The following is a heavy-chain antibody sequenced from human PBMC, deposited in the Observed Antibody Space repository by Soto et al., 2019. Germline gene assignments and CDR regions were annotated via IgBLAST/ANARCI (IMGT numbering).Heavy chain of an antibody. CDR3: ARKGGSFYGPFDY. D-gene: IGHD1-26*01. Sequence: EVQLLESGGGLVQPGGSLRLSCAASGFTFSDYAMSWVRQAPGKGLEWVSTIRGTDGTTYYADSVKGRFTISRDNSKNTLYLQMNSLRVEDAAIYYCARKGGSFYGPFDYWGQGTLVTVSS. V-gene: IGHV3-23*01. CDR1: GFTFSDYA. J-gene: IGHJ4*02. CDR2: IRGTDGTT.